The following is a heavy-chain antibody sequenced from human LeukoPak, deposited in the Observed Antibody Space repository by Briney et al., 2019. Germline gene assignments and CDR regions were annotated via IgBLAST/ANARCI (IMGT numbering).Heavy chain of an antibody. CDR3: ARDWDRIAAADLAFDY. V-gene: IGHV3-33*01. D-gene: IGHD6-13*01. J-gene: IGHJ4*02. Sequence: VRXAXXKGLEWVXVIWYDGSNKYYADSVKGRFTISRDNSKNTLYLQMNSLRAEDTAVYYCARDWDRIAAADLAFDYWGQGTLVTVSS. CDR2: IWYDGSNK.